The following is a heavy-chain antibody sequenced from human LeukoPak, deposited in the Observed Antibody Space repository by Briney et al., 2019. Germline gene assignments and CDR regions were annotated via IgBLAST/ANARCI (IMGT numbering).Heavy chain of an antibody. Sequence: ASVKISCKASGYTFTGYYMHWVRQAPGQGLEWMGWINPNSGGTNYAQKFQGRVTMTRDTSISTAYMELSRLRSDDTAVYYCARAHVDTAMAFDYWGQGTLVTVSS. V-gene: IGHV1-2*02. CDR3: ARAHVDTAMAFDY. J-gene: IGHJ4*02. CDR1: GYTFTGYY. CDR2: INPNSGGT. D-gene: IGHD5-18*01.